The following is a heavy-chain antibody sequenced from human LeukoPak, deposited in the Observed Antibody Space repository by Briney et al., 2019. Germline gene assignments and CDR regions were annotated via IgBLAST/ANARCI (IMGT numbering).Heavy chain of an antibody. D-gene: IGHD3-3*01. V-gene: IGHV3-7*01. CDR3: ARDSTLGEWLLGYYYYYMDV. Sequence: GGSLRLSCAASGFTFSSYWMSWVRQAPGKGLEWVANIKQDGSEKYYVDSVKGRFTISRDNAKNSLYLQMNSLRAEDTAVYYCARDSTLGEWLLGYYYYYMDVWGKGTTVTVSS. CDR1: GFTFSSYW. J-gene: IGHJ6*03. CDR2: IKQDGSEK.